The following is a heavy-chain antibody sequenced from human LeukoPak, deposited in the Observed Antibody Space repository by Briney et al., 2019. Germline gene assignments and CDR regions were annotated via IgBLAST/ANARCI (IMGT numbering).Heavy chain of an antibody. Sequence: TSETLSLTCTVSGASITTYYWTWIRQPPGKGLEWIGYIYHSGSTNYNPSLKSRVTISLDTSRNQFSLRLSSVTAADTAVYFCAGEYSTSSEGDYFDYWGQGSLVTVSS. J-gene: IGHJ4*02. CDR3: AGEYSTSSEGDYFDY. V-gene: IGHV4-59*01. CDR1: GASITTYY. D-gene: IGHD6-6*01. CDR2: IYHSGST.